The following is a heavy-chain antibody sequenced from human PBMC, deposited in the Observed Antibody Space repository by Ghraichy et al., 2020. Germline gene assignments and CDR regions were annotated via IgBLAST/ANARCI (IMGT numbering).Heavy chain of an antibody. J-gene: IGHJ5*02. D-gene: IGHD1-1*01. Sequence: ASVKVSCKASGYTFTSYGISWVRQAPVQGLEWMGWISAYNGNTNYAQKLQGRVTMTTDTSTSTAYMELRSLRSDDTAVYYCAKETTGTWWFDPWGQGTLVTVSS. CDR2: ISAYNGNT. V-gene: IGHV1-18*01. CDR3: AKETTGTWWFDP. CDR1: GYTFTSYG.